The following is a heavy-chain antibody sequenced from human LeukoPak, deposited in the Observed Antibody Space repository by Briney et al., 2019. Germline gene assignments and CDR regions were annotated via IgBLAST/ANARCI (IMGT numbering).Heavy chain of an antibody. V-gene: IGHV4-30-4*08. J-gene: IGHJ4*02. Sequence: SETLSLTCTVSGGSISSGDYYWSWIRHPPGKGLEWIGYIYYSGSTYYNPSLKSRVTISVDTSKNQFSLKLSSVTAADTAVYYCARADGDYAGYWGQGTLVTVSS. CDR3: ARADGDYAGY. CDR1: GGSISSGDYY. D-gene: IGHD4-17*01. CDR2: IYYSGST.